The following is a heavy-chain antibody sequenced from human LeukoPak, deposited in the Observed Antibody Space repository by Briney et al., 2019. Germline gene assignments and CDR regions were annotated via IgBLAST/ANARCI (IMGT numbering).Heavy chain of an antibody. Sequence: SETLSLTCTVSGYSISSGYYWGGIRQPPGKGREWIGSINHSGSTYYNPSLKSRVTISVDTSKNQFSLKLSSVTAADTAVYYCARVLSGSYFGYYYYYMDVWGKGTTVTVSS. V-gene: IGHV4-38-2*02. CDR1: GYSISSGYY. J-gene: IGHJ6*03. CDR2: INHSGST. CDR3: ARVLSGSYFGYYYYYMDV. D-gene: IGHD1-26*01.